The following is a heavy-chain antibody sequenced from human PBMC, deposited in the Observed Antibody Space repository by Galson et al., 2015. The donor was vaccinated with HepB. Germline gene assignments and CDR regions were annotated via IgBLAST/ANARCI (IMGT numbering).Heavy chain of an antibody. Sequence: SLRLSCAASGFTFNRYALHWVRQAPGKGLEWVAVISYDGGDKDYIDSVKGRFAISRDNPKNMLYLQMDSLRVEDTALFYCAKPGSTACYTRGGDCYLESWGQGTLVIVSS. CDR1: GFTFNRYA. CDR2: ISYDGGDK. J-gene: IGHJ5*02. D-gene: IGHD2-21*02. V-gene: IGHV3-30*09. CDR3: AKPGSTACYTRGGDCYLES.